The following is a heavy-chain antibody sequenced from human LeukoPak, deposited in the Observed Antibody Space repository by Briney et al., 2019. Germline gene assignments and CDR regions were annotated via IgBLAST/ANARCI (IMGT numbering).Heavy chain of an antibody. CDR3: ARGTSWAYYYMDV. V-gene: IGHV4-61*05. CDR2: IYYSGST. Sequence: SETLSLICTVSGGSISSSPYYWGWIRQPPGKGLEWIGYIYYSGSTNYNPSLKSRVTISVDTSKNQFSLKLSSVTAADTAVYYCARGTSWAYYYMDVWDKGTTVTVSS. J-gene: IGHJ6*03. D-gene: IGHD1/OR15-1a*01. CDR1: GGSISSSPYY.